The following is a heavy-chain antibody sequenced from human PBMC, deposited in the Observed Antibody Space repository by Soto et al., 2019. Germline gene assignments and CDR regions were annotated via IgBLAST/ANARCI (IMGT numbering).Heavy chain of an antibody. CDR2: IYHSGST. Sequence: QVQLQESGPGLVKPAETLSLTCTVSGGSISSYYWSWIRQPPGKGLEWIGYIYHSGSTNYNPSLKSPVTTSGDTSKNPFSLKLSSVTAADTAVYYCARLGGRYYWYFDLWGRGTLVTVSS. J-gene: IGHJ2*01. V-gene: IGHV4-59*08. CDR1: GGSISSYY. D-gene: IGHD1-26*01. CDR3: ARLGGRYYWYFDL.